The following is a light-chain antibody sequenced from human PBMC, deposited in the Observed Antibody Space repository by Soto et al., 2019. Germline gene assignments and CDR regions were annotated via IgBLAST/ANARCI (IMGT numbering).Light chain of an antibody. CDR3: AAWDDSLNGYV. CDR2: SNN. J-gene: IGLJ1*01. V-gene: IGLV1-44*01. Sequence: QAPLTQPPSASGTPGQRVPISCSGSISNIGSNAVNWYQQLPGTAPKLLIYSNNQRPSWVPDRFSGSKSGTSASLAISGLQSEDEADYYCAAWDDSLNGYVFGIGTKVTVL. CDR1: ISNIGSNA.